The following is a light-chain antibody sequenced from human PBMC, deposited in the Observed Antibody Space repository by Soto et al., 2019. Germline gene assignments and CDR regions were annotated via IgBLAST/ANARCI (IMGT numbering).Light chain of an antibody. J-gene: IGKJ1*01. CDR2: AAS. Sequence: DIQMTQSPSSLSASMGDRVTITCRASQSIGIYLNWYQQKPGKAPKLLMSAASSLYSGVPSRFSGSGSGTDFTLTIKSLQPEDFATYYCQQSYGDLTWTFGQGTKVEIK. CDR1: QSIGIY. V-gene: IGKV1-39*01. CDR3: QQSYGDLTWT.